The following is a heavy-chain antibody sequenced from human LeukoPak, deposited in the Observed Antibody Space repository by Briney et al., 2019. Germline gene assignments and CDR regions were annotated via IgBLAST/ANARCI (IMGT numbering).Heavy chain of an antibody. V-gene: IGHV3-74*01. CDR1: GFTFSSYW. CDR2: INSDGSST. CDR3: VRDSGRRFDY. Sequence: GGSLRLSCAASGFTFSSYWMHWVRQAPGKGLVWVSRINSDGSSTSYADSVKGRFTISRDNARNSLFLQLNSLRVEDTSVYYCVRDSGRRFDYWGQGTLVTVSS. D-gene: IGHD3-10*01. J-gene: IGHJ4*02.